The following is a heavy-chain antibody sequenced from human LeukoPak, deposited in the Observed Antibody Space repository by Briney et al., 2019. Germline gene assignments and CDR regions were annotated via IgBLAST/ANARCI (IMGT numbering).Heavy chain of an antibody. J-gene: IGHJ4*02. CDR1: GGSFSGYY. CDR3: ARVLIGSRSSALDY. Sequence: SETLSLTCAVYGGSFSGYYWSWIRRPPGKGLEWIGEINHSGSTNYNPSLKSRVTISVDTSKNQFSLKLSAVTAADTAVYYCARVLIGSRSSALDYWGQGTLVTVSS. D-gene: IGHD3-10*01. V-gene: IGHV4-34*01. CDR2: INHSGST.